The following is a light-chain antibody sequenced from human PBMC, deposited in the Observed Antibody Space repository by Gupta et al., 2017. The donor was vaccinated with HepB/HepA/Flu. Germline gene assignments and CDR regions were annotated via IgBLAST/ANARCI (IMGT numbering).Light chain of an antibody. V-gene: IGKV3-15*01. CDR2: HAS. Sequence: EIVMTQSPATLSVSPGERVTLSCRASQSISNYLAWYQQKPGQSPTLLIYHASTRATGVPVRFSGSGSGTDFTLTITGRQSEDFAVYYCQQYKNWPPYTFGQGTKLEIK. CDR1: QSISNY. J-gene: IGKJ2*01. CDR3: QQYKNWPPYT.